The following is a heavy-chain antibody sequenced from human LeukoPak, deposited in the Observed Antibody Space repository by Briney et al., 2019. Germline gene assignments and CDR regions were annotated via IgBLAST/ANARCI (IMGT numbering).Heavy chain of an antibody. CDR3: ARETTILGFGRAFDI. V-gene: IGHV4-59*01. CDR1: GGSISSYY. Sequence: SETLSLTCTVSGGSISSYYWSWIRQPPGKGLEWIGYIYYSGSTNYNPSLKSRVTISVDTSKNQFSLKLSSVTAADTAVYYCARETTILGFGRAFDIWGQGTMVTVSS. CDR2: IYYSGST. D-gene: IGHD3-3*01. J-gene: IGHJ3*02.